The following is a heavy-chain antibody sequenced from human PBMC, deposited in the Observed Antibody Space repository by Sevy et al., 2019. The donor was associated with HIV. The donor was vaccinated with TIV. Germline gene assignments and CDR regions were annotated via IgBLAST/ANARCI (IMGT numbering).Heavy chain of an antibody. CDR1: GFTFNNYA. CDR3: ANRGEESFDY. V-gene: IGHV3-23*01. J-gene: IGHJ4*02. CDR2: ISGSGGST. Sequence: GGSLGLSCAATGFTFNNYAMSWVRQAPGKGLEWVSAISGSGGSTYYADSVKGRFTISRDNSKNTLYLQMNSLRAEDTAVYYCANRGEESFDYWGQGTLVTVSS. D-gene: IGHD3-16*01.